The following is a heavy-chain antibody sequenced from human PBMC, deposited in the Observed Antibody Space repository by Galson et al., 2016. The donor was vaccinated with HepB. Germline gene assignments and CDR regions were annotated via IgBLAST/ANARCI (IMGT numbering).Heavy chain of an antibody. CDR2: ISGRSKAT. Sequence: SLRLSCAASGFIFNTYYMNWVRQAPGKGLEWVSYISGRSKATQYADSVKGRFTISRDNAKNSVYLQMDSLRDDDTAVYYCARGDYSLYSLDYWGQGTLVTVSS. J-gene: IGHJ4*02. D-gene: IGHD4-11*01. CDR3: ARGDYSLYSLDY. V-gene: IGHV3-48*02. CDR1: GFIFNTYY.